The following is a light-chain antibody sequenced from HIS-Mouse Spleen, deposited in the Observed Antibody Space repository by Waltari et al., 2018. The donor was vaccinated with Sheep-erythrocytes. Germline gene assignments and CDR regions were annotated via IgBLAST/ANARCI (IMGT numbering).Light chain of an antibody. CDR1: ALPKQY. CDR3: QSADSSGTYV. CDR2: KDS. V-gene: IGLV3-25*03. Sequence: SYELTQPPSVSVSPGQTARITCSGDALPKQYAYWYQQKPGQAPVLVRYKDSERPSGNPERFSGSSSGTTVTLTISGVQAEDEADYYCQSADSSGTYVFGTGTKVTVL. J-gene: IGLJ1*01.